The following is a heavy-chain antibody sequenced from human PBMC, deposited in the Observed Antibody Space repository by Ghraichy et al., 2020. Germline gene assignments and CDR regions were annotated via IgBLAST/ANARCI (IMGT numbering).Heavy chain of an antibody. Sequence: SETLSLTCTVSGGSISSSSYYWGWIRQPPGKGLEWIGSIYYSGSTYYNPSLKSRVTISVDTSKNQFSLKLSSVTAADTAVYYCARRWVRFLEPYMDVWGKGTTVTVSS. CDR3: ARRWVRFLEPYMDV. CDR1: GGSISSSSYY. CDR2: IYYSGST. D-gene: IGHD3-3*01. J-gene: IGHJ6*03. V-gene: IGHV4-39*01.